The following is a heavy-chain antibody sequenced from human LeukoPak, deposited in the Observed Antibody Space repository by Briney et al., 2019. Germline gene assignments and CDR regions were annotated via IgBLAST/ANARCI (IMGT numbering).Heavy chain of an antibody. CDR3: AREGHSSGNCGMFDI. V-gene: IGHV3-64*01. Sequence: PGGSLRLSCAASGFSLSSYVMHWVRQGPGKGLEYVSGIDGSGSSTHYANSLKDRFAISKDNSKNTLYLQMGSLRVEDMAVYYCAREGHSSGNCGMFDIWGQGTMVTVSS. CDR1: GFSLSSYV. CDR2: IDGSGSST. J-gene: IGHJ3*02. D-gene: IGHD3-22*01.